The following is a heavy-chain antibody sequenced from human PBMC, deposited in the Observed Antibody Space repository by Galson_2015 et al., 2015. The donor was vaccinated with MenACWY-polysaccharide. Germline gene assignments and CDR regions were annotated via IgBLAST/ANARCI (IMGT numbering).Heavy chain of an antibody. CDR1: GFTFSSYA. D-gene: IGHD1-26*01. CDR2: ISGSGDST. J-gene: IGHJ6*02. CDR3: AEGGADSNAFPYYYYGMDV. Sequence: SLRLSCAVSGFTFSSYAMNWVRQAPGKGLEWVSTISGSGDSTYYADSVKGRFTISRDNSKNTLYLQMNSLRAEDTAVYYCAEGGADSNAFPYYYYGMDVWGQGTLVTVSS. V-gene: IGHV3-23*01.